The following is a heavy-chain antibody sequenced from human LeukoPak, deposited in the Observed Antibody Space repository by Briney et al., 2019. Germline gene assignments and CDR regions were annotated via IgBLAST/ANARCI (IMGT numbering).Heavy chain of an antibody. CDR2: IYPGDSDT. D-gene: IGHD3-10*01. V-gene: IGHV5-51*01. J-gene: IGHJ3*02. CDR3: ARSNYGSGFSPRRRAFDI. Sequence: GESLKISCKGSGYSFTSYWIGWVRQMPGKGLEWMGIIYPGDSDTRYSPSFQGQVTISADKSISTAYLQWSSLKASDTAMYYCARSNYGSGFSPRRRAFDIWGQGTMVTVSS. CDR1: GYSFTSYW.